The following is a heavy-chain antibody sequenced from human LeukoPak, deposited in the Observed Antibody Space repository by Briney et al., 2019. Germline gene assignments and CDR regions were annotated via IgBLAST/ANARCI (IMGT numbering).Heavy chain of an antibody. V-gene: IGHV4-59*01. CDR3: ARAEYSSLGYYYYYGMDV. CDR1: GGSISSYY. D-gene: IGHD6-6*01. CDR2: IYYSGST. J-gene: IGHJ6*02. Sequence: SETLSLTCTVSGGSISSYYWSWIRQPPGKGLEWIGYIYYSGSTNYNPSLKSRVTISVDTSKNQFSLKLSSVTAADTAVYYCARAEYSSLGYYYYYGMDVWGQGTTVTVSS.